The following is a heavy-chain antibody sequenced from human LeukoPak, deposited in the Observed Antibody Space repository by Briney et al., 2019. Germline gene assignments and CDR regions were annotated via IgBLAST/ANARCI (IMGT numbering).Heavy chain of an antibody. CDR2: INPSGGST. Sequence: ASVTVSYKPSVYTFTNYYMHWVRQAPGQGREWMGIINPSGGSTSYAQKFQGRVTMTRDTSTSTVYMELSSLRSEDTAVYYCAREGARKGDIDYWGQGTLVTVSS. D-gene: IGHD3-16*01. J-gene: IGHJ4*02. V-gene: IGHV1-46*01. CDR1: VYTFTNYY. CDR3: AREGARKGDIDY.